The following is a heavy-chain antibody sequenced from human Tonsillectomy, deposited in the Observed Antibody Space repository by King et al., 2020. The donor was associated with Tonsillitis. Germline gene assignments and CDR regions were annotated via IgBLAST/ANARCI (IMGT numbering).Heavy chain of an antibody. CDR1: GGSISSGSYY. CDR3: ASSYYDILTGHHKYYFDY. D-gene: IGHD3-9*01. J-gene: IGHJ4*02. V-gene: IGHV4-61*02. Sequence: QLQESGPGLVKPSQTLSLTCTVSGGSISSGSYYWSWIRQRAGKGLEWIGRIYISGSTNYNPSLKSRVTMSVETSKNQVSLQLCSVTDADTAVYYCASSYYDILTGHHKYYFDYWGQGTLVTVSS. CDR2: IYISGST.